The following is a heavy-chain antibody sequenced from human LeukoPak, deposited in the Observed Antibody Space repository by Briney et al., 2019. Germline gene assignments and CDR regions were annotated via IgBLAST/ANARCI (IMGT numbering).Heavy chain of an antibody. V-gene: IGHV4-39*07. CDR2: IYYSGST. CDR1: GGSISSSSYY. CDR3: ARDTWELLDY. J-gene: IGHJ4*02. Sequence: SETLSLTCTVSGGSISSSSYYWGWIRQSPGKGLEWIGSIYYSGSTYYNPSLKSRVTISVDTSKNQFSLKLSSVTAADTAVYYCARDTWELLDYWGQGTLVTVSS. D-gene: IGHD1-26*01.